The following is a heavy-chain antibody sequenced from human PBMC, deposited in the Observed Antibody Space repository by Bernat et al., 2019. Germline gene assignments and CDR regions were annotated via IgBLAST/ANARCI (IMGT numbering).Heavy chain of an antibody. V-gene: IGHV1-8*01. CDR1: GYTFTSYD. CDR2: MNPNSGNT. Sequence: QVQLVQSGAEVKKPGASVKVSCKASGYTFTSYDINWVRQATGQGLEWMGWMNPNSGNTGYAQKFQGRVTMTRNTSISTAYMELSSLRSEDTAVYYCAKDKSNNDYGDYGGQAAEYFQHWGQGTLVTVSS. CDR3: AKDKSNNDYGDYGGQAAEYFQH. J-gene: IGHJ1*01. D-gene: IGHD4-17*01.